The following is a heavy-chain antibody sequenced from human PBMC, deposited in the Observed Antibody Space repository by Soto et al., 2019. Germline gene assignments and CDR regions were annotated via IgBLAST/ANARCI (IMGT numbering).Heavy chain of an antibody. D-gene: IGHD3-3*01. CDR2: ISYDGTKS. CDR1: GFTFHKYG. V-gene: IGHV3-30*18. J-gene: IGHJ4*02. Sequence: QVHLVESGGGVVQPGTSLRLSCAASGFTFHKYGMHWGRQAPGKGLECVAGISYDGTKSYYSDSVKGRFTISRDDSISTLYLQMNSLRGDDTALHYCMKESWTQNPRPAEYFDFWVQGTLVTVPS. CDR3: MKESWTQNPRPAEYFDF.